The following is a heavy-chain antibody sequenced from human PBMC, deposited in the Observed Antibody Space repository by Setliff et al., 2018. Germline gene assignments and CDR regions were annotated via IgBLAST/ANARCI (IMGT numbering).Heavy chain of an antibody. CDR1: GFTFNNYW. CDR2: IKRDGSEK. CDR3: ARDSGVARIRKTAFDY. V-gene: IGHV3-7*03. Sequence: GGSLRLSCEAFGFTFNNYWMGWVRQAPGKGLEWVANIKRDGSEKYYVDSVKGRFTISRDNARNSLHLQMNNLRAEDTAVYYCARDSGVARIRKTAFDYWGQGTLVTVSS. J-gene: IGHJ4*02. D-gene: IGHD5-12*01.